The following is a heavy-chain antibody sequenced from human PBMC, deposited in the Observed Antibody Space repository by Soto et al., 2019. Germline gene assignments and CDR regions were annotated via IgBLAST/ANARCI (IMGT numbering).Heavy chain of an antibody. CDR3: AKCSRYCSSTSCLKSYYYYGMDV. D-gene: IGHD2-2*01. J-gene: IGHJ6*02. CDR1: GFTFSSYA. V-gene: IGHV3-23*01. Sequence: GGSLRLSCAASGFTFSSYAMSWVRQAPGKGLEWVSAISGSGGSTYYADSVKGRFTISRDNSKNTLYLQMNSLRAEDTAVYYCAKCSRYCSSTSCLKSYYYYGMDVWGQGTTVTVSS. CDR2: ISGSGGST.